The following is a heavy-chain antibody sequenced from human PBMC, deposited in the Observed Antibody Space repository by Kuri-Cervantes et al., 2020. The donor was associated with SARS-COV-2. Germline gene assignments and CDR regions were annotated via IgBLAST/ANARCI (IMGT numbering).Heavy chain of an antibody. V-gene: IGHV4-34*01. CDR3: ARGWYPVGATILYYFDY. D-gene: IGHD1-26*01. CDR2: INHSGST. Sequence: SQTLSLTCAVYGGSFSGYYWSWIRQPPGKGLEWIGEINHSGSTNYNQSLKRRVTISVDTSKNQFSLKLSSVTAADTAVYYCARGWYPVGATILYYFDYWGQGTLVTVSS. CDR1: GGSFSGYY. J-gene: IGHJ4*02.